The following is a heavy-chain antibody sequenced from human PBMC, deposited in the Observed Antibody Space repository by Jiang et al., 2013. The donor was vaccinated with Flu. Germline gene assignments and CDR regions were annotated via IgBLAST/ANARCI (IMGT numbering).Heavy chain of an antibody. CDR2: IIPILGIA. V-gene: IGHV1-69*04. Sequence: SGAEVKKPGSSVKVSCKASGGTFSSYAISWVRQAPGQGLEWMGRIIPILGIANYAQKFQGRVTITADKSTSTAYMELSSLRSEDTAVYYCVRVRGVIIGANLYYYYGMDVWGQGTTVTVSS. D-gene: IGHD3-10*01. J-gene: IGHJ6*02. CDR3: VRVRGVIIGANLYYYYGMDV. CDR1: GGTFSSYA.